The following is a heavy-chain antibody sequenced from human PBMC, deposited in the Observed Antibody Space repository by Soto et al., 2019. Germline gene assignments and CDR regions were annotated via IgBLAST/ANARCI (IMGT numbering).Heavy chain of an antibody. CDR1: GFTVSSNY. J-gene: IGHJ6*02. CDR2: IYSGGST. Sequence: VQLVESGGGLIQPGGSLRLSCAASGFTVSSNYMSWVRQAPGKGLEWVSVIYSGGSTYYADSVKGRFTISRDNSKNTLYLQMNSLRAEDTAVYYCAREVEVRGVFYYDYGMDVWGQGTTVTVSS. V-gene: IGHV3-53*01. D-gene: IGHD3-10*01. CDR3: AREVEVRGVFYYDYGMDV.